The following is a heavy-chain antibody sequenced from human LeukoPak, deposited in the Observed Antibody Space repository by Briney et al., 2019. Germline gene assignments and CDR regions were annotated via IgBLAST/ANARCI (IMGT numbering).Heavy chain of an antibody. CDR1: GFTFSSYS. CDR3: ARDTDYCDSSGYYYGSIFDY. J-gene: IGHJ4*02. Sequence: GGSLRLSCAASGFTFSSYSMNWVRQAPGKGLEWVSSISSSSSYIYYADSVKGRFTISRDNAKNSLYLQMNSLRAEDTAVYYCARDTDYCDSSGYYYGSIFDYWGQGTLVTVSS. D-gene: IGHD3-22*01. V-gene: IGHV3-21*01. CDR2: ISSSSSYI.